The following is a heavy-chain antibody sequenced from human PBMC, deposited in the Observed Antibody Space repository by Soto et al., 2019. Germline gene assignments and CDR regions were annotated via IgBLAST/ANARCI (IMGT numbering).Heavy chain of an antibody. CDR3: VRHGSGTYYPIDY. CDR2: IHYNGRT. CDR1: GGSISSYY. Sequence: PSETLSLTCTVSGGSISSYYWSWIRQPPGKGLEWIGYIHYNGRTYYNPSLQGRVTVSVDTSKSQFSLRLVSVTAADTAVYLCVRHGSGTYYPIDYWGQGTLVTVSS. D-gene: IGHD3-10*01. J-gene: IGHJ4*02. V-gene: IGHV4-59*04.